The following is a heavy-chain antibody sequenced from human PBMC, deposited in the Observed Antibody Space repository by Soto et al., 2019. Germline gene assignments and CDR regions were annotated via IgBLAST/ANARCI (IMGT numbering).Heavy chain of an antibody. V-gene: IGHV1-46*03. CDR2: INPSGGST. CDR1: GYTFTSYY. D-gene: IGHD2-2*01. CDR3: ARGTPTLRYCSSTSCHDAFDI. Sequence: ASVKVSCKASGYTFTSYYMHWVRQAPGQGLEWMGIINPSGGSTSYAQKFQGRVTMTRDTSTRTVYMELSSLRSEDTAVYYCARGTPTLRYCSSTSCHDAFDIWGQGTMVTVSS. J-gene: IGHJ3*02.